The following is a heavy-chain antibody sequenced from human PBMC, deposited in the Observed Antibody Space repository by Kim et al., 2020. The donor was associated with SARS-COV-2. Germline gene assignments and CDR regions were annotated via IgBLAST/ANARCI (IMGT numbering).Heavy chain of an antibody. D-gene: IGHD3-3*01. CDR2: INPDGSEK. CDR1: GFSFSSNY. CDR3: TRETFWRFDY. V-gene: IGHV3-7*03. J-gene: IGHJ4*02. Sequence: GGSLRLSCAASGFSFSSNYMSWVRQAPGKGLEWVAKINPDGSEKYYLDSVKGRFTISRDNAKNSLFLQTDTLRAEDTAIYYCTRETFWRFDYWGQGTLVT.